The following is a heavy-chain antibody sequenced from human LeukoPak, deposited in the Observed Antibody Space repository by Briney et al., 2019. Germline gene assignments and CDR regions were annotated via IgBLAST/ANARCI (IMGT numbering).Heavy chain of an antibody. Sequence: PGGSLRLSCAASGFTFSSYAMSWVRQAPGKGLEWVSAISSSGGSTYYADSVKGRFTISRDNSKNTLYLQMNSLRAEDTAVYYCAKDGRYCSGGSCYSTHWGQGTLVTVSS. CDR2: ISSSGGST. D-gene: IGHD2-15*01. CDR3: AKDGRYCSGGSCYSTH. CDR1: GFTFSSYA. V-gene: IGHV3-23*01. J-gene: IGHJ4*02.